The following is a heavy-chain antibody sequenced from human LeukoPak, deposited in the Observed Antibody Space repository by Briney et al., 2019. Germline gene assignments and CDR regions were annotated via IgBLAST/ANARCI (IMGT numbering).Heavy chain of an antibody. CDR3: ARGVAGPRTFDI. Sequence: GGSLRLSCAASGFTFSSYWMSWVRQAPAKGLEWGANIKQDGSEKYYVDFVKGRFTISRDNAKNSLYLQMNSLRAEDTAVYYCARGVAGPRTFDIWGQGTMVTVSS. D-gene: IGHD6-19*01. J-gene: IGHJ3*02. CDR1: GFTFSSYW. CDR2: IKQDGSEK. V-gene: IGHV3-7*01.